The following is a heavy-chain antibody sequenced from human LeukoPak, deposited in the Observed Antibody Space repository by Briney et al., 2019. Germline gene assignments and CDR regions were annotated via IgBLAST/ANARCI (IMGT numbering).Heavy chain of an antibody. CDR2: ISRSGEST. V-gene: IGHV3-23*01. J-gene: IGHJ4*02. Sequence: GWSMRLSCAASGFTFSGFAMSWIRQAPGKGLEWVSSISRSGESTFYADSVRGRFTISRDNSKNTVSLQMESLRAEDTALYYCAKDYAVGSIDSWGQGTLVTVSS. D-gene: IGHD3-16*01. CDR3: AKDYAVGSIDS. CDR1: GFTFSGFA.